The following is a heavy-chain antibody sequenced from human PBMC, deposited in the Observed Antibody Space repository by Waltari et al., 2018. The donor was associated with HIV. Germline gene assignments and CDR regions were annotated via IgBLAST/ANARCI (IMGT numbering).Heavy chain of an antibody. CDR2: INHSVAT. CDR1: GGSFGGYY. CDR3: ARWSIWCTETNCYTTHFDY. J-gene: IGHJ4*02. V-gene: IGHV4-34*02. D-gene: IGHD2-2*01. Sequence: QVQLQQWGAGLLKTSETLSLNCAVYGGSFGGYYWSWIRQAPGKGLELIGEINHSVATNYKASLKSRVTISKDTSKNLISVNLRSVTAADTATYYCARWSIWCTETNCYTTHFDYWGQGSLVIVSS.